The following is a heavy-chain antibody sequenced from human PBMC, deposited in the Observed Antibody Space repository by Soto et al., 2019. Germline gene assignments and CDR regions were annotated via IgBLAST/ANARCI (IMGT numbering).Heavy chain of an antibody. Sequence: QVQLVQSGAEVQKPGSSVKVSCKASGGTFSSYAISWVRQAPGQGLEWMGGIIPIFGTANYAQKFQGRVTITADESTSTAYMELSSLRSEDTAVYYCAREGPGIAAAGIAGGYYYGMDVWGQGTTVTVSS. V-gene: IGHV1-69*01. CDR1: GGTFSSYA. J-gene: IGHJ6*02. D-gene: IGHD6-13*01. CDR2: IIPIFGTA. CDR3: AREGPGIAAAGIAGGYYYGMDV.